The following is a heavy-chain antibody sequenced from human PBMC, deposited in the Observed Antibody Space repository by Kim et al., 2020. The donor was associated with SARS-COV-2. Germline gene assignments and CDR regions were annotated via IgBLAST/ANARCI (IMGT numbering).Heavy chain of an antibody. D-gene: IGHD3-10*01. CDR3: ARVVPDYFEY. J-gene: IGHJ4*02. Sequence: GGSLRLSCAASGFTFSSYAMHWVRQAPGKGLEWVAVISYDGSNKYYADSVKGRFTISRDNSKNTLYLQMNSLRAEDTAVYYCARVVPDYFEYWGQGTLVTVSS. CDR1: GFTFSSYA. CDR2: ISYDGSNK. V-gene: IGHV3-30*04.